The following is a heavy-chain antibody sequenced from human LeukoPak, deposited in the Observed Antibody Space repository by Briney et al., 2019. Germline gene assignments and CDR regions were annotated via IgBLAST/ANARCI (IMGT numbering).Heavy chain of an antibody. J-gene: IGHJ4*02. CDR1: GGSFSGYY. Sequence: PSETLSLTCAVYGGSFSGYYWSWIRQPPGKGLEWIGEINHSGSTNYNPSLKSRVTISVGTSKNQFSLKLSSVTAADTAVYYCARIRGYSYRPFDYWGQGTLVTVSS. CDR2: INHSGST. V-gene: IGHV4-34*01. D-gene: IGHD5-18*01. CDR3: ARIRGYSYRPFDY.